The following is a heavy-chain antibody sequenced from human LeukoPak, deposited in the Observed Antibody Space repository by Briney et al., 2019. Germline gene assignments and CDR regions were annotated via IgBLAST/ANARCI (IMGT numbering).Heavy chain of an antibody. CDR3: ARDQYDTWSRRGNFDS. CDR2: IKLDGSEK. Sequence: GSLRLSCVASGFSFGKYWMSWVRQAPGKGLEWVANIKLDGSEKNYVDSVKGRFTISRDNTKNSLYLQMNSLRAEDTAVFYCARDQYDTWSRRGNFDSWGQGTLVIVSS. D-gene: IGHD3/OR15-3a*01. J-gene: IGHJ4*02. CDR1: GFSFGKYW. V-gene: IGHV3-7*03.